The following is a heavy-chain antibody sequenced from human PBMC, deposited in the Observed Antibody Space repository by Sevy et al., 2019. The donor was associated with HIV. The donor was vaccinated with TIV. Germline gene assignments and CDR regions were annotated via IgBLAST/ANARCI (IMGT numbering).Heavy chain of an antibody. CDR1: GFTFDDYA. CDR2: ISWNSGSI. D-gene: IGHD1-1*01. CDR3: AKAWAIDWNLPDY. V-gene: IGHV3-9*01. Sequence: GGSLRLSCAASGFTFDDYAMHWVRQAPGKGLEWVSGISWNSGSIGYADSVKGRFTISRDNAKNSLYLQMNSLRAEDTALYYCAKAWAIDWNLPDYWGQGTLSPSPQ. J-gene: IGHJ4*02.